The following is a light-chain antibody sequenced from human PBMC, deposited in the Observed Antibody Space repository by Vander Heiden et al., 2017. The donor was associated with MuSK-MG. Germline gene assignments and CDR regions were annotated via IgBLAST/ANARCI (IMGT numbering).Light chain of an antibody. Sequence: DIQMTQSPSSLSASVGDRVTITCRASQSISSYLNWYQQKPGKAPKLLIYAASSLQSGVPTRVSGSGSGTDFTLTISSLQPEEFATYYCQQSYSTPITFGQGTRLEIK. CDR3: QQSYSTPIT. V-gene: IGKV1-39*01. J-gene: IGKJ5*01. CDR1: QSISSY. CDR2: AAS.